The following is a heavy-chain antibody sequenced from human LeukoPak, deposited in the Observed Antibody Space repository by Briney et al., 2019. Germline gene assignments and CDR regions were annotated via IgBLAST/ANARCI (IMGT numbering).Heavy chain of an antibody. J-gene: IGHJ4*02. D-gene: IGHD3-22*01. CDR1: GFTFSNYG. CDR2: ISYDGNNK. V-gene: IGHV3-30*03. CDR3: ATHYYDSSGYYSPDY. Sequence: GGSLRLSCAASGFTFSNYGMHWVRQAPGKGLEWVAVISYDGNNKFYTDSVKGRFTISRDNSKNTLYLQMNSLRPEDTAVYYCATHYYDSSGYYSPDYWGQGTLVTVSS.